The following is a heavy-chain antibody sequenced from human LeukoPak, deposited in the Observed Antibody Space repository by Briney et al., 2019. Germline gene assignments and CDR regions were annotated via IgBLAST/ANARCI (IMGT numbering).Heavy chain of an antibody. D-gene: IGHD2-2*03. V-gene: IGHV1-18*01. CDR3: ARMDIVVVPAVDPLDY. Sequence: ASXKVSCKASGYTFTSYGISWVRQAPGQGLEWMGWISAYNGNTNYAQKLQGRVTMTTDTSTSTAYMELRSLRSDDTAVYYCARMDIVVVPAVDPLDYWGQGTLVTVSS. J-gene: IGHJ4*02. CDR2: ISAYNGNT. CDR1: GYTFTSYG.